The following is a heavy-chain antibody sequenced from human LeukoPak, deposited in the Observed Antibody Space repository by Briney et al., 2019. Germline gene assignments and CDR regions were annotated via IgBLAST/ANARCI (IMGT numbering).Heavy chain of an antibody. CDR3: ARDGVNYYDISGYDI. V-gene: IGHV4-34*01. D-gene: IGHD3-22*01. Sequence: SETLSLTCAVYGGSFSGYYWSWLRQPPGKGLEWIGEINHSGSTNYNPSLKSRVTISVDTSKNQFSLKLSSVTAADTAVYYCARDGVNYYDISGYDIWGRGTLVTVSS. CDR1: GGSFSGYY. CDR2: INHSGST. J-gene: IGHJ4*02.